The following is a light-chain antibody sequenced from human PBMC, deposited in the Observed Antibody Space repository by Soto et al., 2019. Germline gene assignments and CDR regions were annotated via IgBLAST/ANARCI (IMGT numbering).Light chain of an antibody. CDR1: QSISSW. CDR3: QQYNSYPLT. CDR2: KAS. Sequence: DIQMTQSPSTLSASVGARVTITCRASQSISSWLAWYQQKPGKAPKLLIYKASSLESGVTSRFSGSGSGTEFSLTISSLQPDDFATYYCQQYNSYPLTFGGGTKVEIK. V-gene: IGKV1-5*03. J-gene: IGKJ4*01.